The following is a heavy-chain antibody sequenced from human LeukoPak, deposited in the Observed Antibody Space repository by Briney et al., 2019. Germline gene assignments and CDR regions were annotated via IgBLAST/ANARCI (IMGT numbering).Heavy chain of an antibody. Sequence: GASVKVSCKASGFTFTSSAMQWVRQARGQRLEWIGWIVVGSGNTNYAQKFQERVTITRDMSTSTAYMELSSLRSEDTAVYYCARPPGIAAAGNIRDAFDIWGQGTMVTVSS. CDR1: GFTFTSSA. CDR2: IVVGSGNT. J-gene: IGHJ3*02. D-gene: IGHD6-13*01. V-gene: IGHV1-58*02. CDR3: ARPPGIAAAGNIRDAFDI.